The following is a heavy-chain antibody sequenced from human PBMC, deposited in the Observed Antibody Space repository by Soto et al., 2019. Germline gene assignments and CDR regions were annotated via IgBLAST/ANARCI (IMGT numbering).Heavy chain of an antibody. CDR3: AREPRRGGPYFFDY. Sequence: EVQLVESGGGLIQPGGSLRLSCAASGFSVSSNYMNWVRQAPGKGLEWVSVIYSGGSTYYADSVKGRFTLSRDNSKNTLYLQMNCLRAEDTAVYYCAREPRRGGPYFFDYWGQGTLVTVSS. D-gene: IGHD3-16*01. V-gene: IGHV3-53*01. CDR2: IYSGGST. J-gene: IGHJ4*02. CDR1: GFSVSSNY.